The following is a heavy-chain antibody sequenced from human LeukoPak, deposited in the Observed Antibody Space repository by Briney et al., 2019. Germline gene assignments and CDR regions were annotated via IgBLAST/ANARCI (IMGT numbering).Heavy chain of an antibody. J-gene: IGHJ4*02. CDR3: ARDLHGGYSSDY. CDR1: GFTLNNFG. CDR2: MGDEGIQK. Sequence: PGGSLRLSCAAPGFTLNNFGMHWVRPAPGTGREWVAFMGDEGIQKYSADSVKGRFTISKDNSKATVYLQMNSLRPEDAAVYYCARDLHGGYSSDYWGQGTLVTVSS. V-gene: IGHV3-30*02. D-gene: IGHD4-23*01.